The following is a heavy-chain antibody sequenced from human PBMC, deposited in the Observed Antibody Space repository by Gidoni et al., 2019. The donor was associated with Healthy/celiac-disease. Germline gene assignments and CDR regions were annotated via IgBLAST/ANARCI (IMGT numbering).Heavy chain of an antibody. V-gene: IGHV1-69*01. D-gene: IGHD3-3*01. CDR1: GGPFSRYA. J-gene: IGHJ5*02. CDR2: TIPICGTA. CDR3: ARDHYDFWSGYPQYNWFDP. Sequence: QVQLVQSGAEVKKSGSSVKVSCKAAGGPFSRYATRWVRQAPGQGLEWMGGTIPICGTANYAQKFQGRVTITADESTSTAYMELSSLRSEDTAVYYCARDHYDFWSGYPQYNWFDPWGQGTLVTVSS.